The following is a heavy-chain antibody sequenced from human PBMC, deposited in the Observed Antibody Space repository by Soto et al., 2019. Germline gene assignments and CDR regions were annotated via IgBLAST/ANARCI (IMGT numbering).Heavy chain of an antibody. J-gene: IGHJ3*02. CDR2: IYYRGST. Sequence: SETLSLTCTVSGGSISSYYWSWIRQPPGKGLEWIGYIYYRGSTNYNPSLKSRVTISVDTSKNQFSLKLSSVTAADTAVYYCARGRGRGYSAFDIWGQGTMVTVSS. V-gene: IGHV4-59*01. CDR1: GGSISSYY. D-gene: IGHD3-22*01. CDR3: ARGRGRGYSAFDI.